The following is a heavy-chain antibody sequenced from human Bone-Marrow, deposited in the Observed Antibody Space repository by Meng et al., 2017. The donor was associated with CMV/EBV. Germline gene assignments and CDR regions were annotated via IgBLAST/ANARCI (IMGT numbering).Heavy chain of an antibody. Sequence: GESLKISCAASGFTFSSYAMSWVRQAPGKGLEWVSAISGSGGSTYYADSVKGRFTISRDNSKNTLYLQMNSLRAEDTAVYYCARDAIAPSYYYYYGMDVWGQGTTVTVSS. CDR2: ISGSGGST. CDR3: ARDAIAPSYYYYYGMDV. V-gene: IGHV3-23*01. D-gene: IGHD2-15*01. CDR1: GFTFSSYA. J-gene: IGHJ6*02.